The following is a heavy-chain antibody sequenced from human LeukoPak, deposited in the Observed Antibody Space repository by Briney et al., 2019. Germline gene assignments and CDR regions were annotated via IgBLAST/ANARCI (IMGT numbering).Heavy chain of an antibody. D-gene: IGHD3-10*01. CDR1: GFTFSSYG. V-gene: IGHV3-33*06. CDR2: IWYDGSNK. CDR3: AKGHYYGSGSLDY. Sequence: PGGSLRLSCAASGFTFSSYGMHWVRQAPGKGLEWVAVIWYDGSNKYYADSVKGRFTISRDNSKNTLYLQMNSLRAEDTAVYYCAKGHYYGSGSLDYWGQGTLVTVSS. J-gene: IGHJ4*02.